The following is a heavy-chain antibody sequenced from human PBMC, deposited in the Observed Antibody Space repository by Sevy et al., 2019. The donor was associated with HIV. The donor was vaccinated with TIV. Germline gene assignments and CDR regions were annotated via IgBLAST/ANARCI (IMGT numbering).Heavy chain of an antibody. J-gene: IGHJ6*03. V-gene: IGHV3-21*01. Sequence: GGSLRLSCAASGFTFSSYSMNWVRQAPGKGLEWVSSISSSSSYIYYADSVKGRFTISRDNAKNSLYLQMNSLRAEDTAVYYCAGLTPTQYCSSTSCADYYYYYYMDVWGKGTTVTVSS. CDR1: GFTFSSYS. CDR3: AGLTPTQYCSSTSCADYYYYYYMDV. CDR2: ISSSSSYI. D-gene: IGHD2-2*01.